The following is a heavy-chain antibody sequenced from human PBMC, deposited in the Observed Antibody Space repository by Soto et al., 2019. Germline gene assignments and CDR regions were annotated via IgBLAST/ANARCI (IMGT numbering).Heavy chain of an antibody. CDR3: ARDRLDFDGGYDWGRFDY. Sequence: QVQLVQSGAEVKTPGASVKVSCKASGYTFTSYGISWVRQAPGQGLEWMGWISAYNGNTNYAQKLQGRVTMTTDTSTSTAYMELRSLRSDDTAVYYCARDRLDFDGGYDWGRFDYWGQGTLVTVSS. CDR1: GYTFTSYG. V-gene: IGHV1-18*01. D-gene: IGHD5-12*01. CDR2: ISAYNGNT. J-gene: IGHJ4*02.